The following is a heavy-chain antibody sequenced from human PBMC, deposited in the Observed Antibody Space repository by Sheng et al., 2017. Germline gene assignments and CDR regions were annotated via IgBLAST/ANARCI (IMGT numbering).Heavy chain of an antibody. V-gene: IGHV1-69*04. Sequence: QVQLVQSGAEVKKPGSSVKVSCKASGGTFSSYAISWVRQAPGQGLEWMGGIIPILGIANYAQKFQGRVTITADKSTSTAYMELSSLRSEDTAVYYCARDVYYGSGSSAFDIWGQGTMVTVSS. CDR3: ARDVYYGSGSSAFDI. CDR2: IIPILGIA. CDR1: GGTFSSYA. J-gene: IGHJ3*02. D-gene: IGHD3-10*01.